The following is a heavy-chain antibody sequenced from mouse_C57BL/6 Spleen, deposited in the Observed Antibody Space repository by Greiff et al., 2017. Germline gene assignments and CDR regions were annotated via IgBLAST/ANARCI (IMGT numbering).Heavy chain of an antibody. V-gene: IGHV1-85*01. CDR1: GYTFTSYD. CDR2: IYPRDGST. CDR3: ARNTMVARYFGV. J-gene: IGHJ1*03. Sequence: VQLQQSGPELVKPGASVKLSCKASGYTFTSYDIHWVKQRPGQGLEWIGRIYPRDGSTKYNEKFKGKATLTVDTSSSTAYMELHSLTSEDSAVYICARNTMVARYFGVRGTRATVTVSS. D-gene: IGHD2-2*01.